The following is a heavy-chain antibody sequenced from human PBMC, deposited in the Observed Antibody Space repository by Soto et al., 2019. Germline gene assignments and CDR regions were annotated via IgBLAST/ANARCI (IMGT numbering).Heavy chain of an antibody. CDR3: ARDVFGSGWFIS. CDR1: GGSLRRFA. CDR2: IIPVSPSA. D-gene: IGHD6-19*01. Sequence: ASVKVSFQASGGSLRRFALNWVRQAPGQGLEWMGGIIPVSPSAHYAQKFQGRVAITADDSTSTAYMELSSLRSEDTAIYYCARDVFGSGWFISWGQGTLVTVSS. J-gene: IGHJ5*02. V-gene: IGHV1-69*13.